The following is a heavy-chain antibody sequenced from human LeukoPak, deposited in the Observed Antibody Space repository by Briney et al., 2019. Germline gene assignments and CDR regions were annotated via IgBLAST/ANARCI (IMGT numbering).Heavy chain of an antibody. CDR1: GFTVSNSY. D-gene: IGHD2-8*01. CDR3: ARGYCFNGNCPFAFDY. J-gene: IGHJ4*02. V-gene: IGHV3-66*02. CDR2: MYIGGNT. Sequence: GGSLRLSCAASGFTVSNSYMAWVRQAPGKGLEWGSIMYIGGNTFHADSVKGRFTISRNNSKNTLDLQMNCLTAEDTAVYYCARGYCFNGNCPFAFDYWGQGSLVTVST.